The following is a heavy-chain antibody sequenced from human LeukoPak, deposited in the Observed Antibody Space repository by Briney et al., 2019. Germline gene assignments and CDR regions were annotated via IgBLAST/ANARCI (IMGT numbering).Heavy chain of an antibody. CDR2: IKQDGSEK. V-gene: IGHV3-7*01. J-gene: IGHJ4*02. CDR3: ARAKNYYDSSGFDY. CDR1: GFTFSSYW. D-gene: IGHD3-22*01. Sequence: GGSLRLSWAASGFTFSSYWMSWVRQAPGKGLEWVANIKQDGSEKYYVDSVKGRFTISRDNAKNSLYLQMNSLRAEDTAVYYCARAKNYYDSSGFDYWGQGTLVTVSS.